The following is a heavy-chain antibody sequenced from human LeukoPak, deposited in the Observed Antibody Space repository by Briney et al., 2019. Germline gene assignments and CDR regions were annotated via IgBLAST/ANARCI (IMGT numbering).Heavy chain of an antibody. D-gene: IGHD2-2*01. CDR3: ARDKREECSGTSCYGDAFDV. CDR1: GFTVSSNY. J-gene: IGHJ3*01. CDR2: IYSGGYT. Sequence: GGSLRLSCAASGFTVSSNYMNWVRQAPGKGLEWVSVIYSGGYTNYANSAKGRFTVSRDNSKNTVYLQLNSLRTDDTAVYYCARDKREECSGTSCYGDAFDVWGQGTVVTVSS. V-gene: IGHV3-66*02.